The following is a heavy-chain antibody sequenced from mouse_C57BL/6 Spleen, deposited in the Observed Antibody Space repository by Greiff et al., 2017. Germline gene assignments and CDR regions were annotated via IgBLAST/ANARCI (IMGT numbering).Heavy chain of an antibody. J-gene: IGHJ4*01. CDR2: IYPGDGDT. CDR3: ARENLGDAMDY. Sequence: VQLQQSGPELVKPGASVKISCKASGYAFSSSWMNWVKQRPGKGLEWIGRIYPGDGDTNYNGKFKGKATLTADKSSSTAYMQLSSLTSEDFAVYFCARENLGDAMDYWGQGTAGTVSS. CDR1: GYAFSSSW. V-gene: IGHV1-82*01. D-gene: IGHD4-1*01.